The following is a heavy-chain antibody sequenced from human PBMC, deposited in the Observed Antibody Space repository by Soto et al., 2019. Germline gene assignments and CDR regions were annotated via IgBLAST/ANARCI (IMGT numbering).Heavy chain of an antibody. CDR3: VGIGGGCWDIPFGY. CDR2: ISDSGNII. Sequence: EVQLVESGGGLVHPGGSLRLSCATSGFTFSSYEMTWVRQAPGKGLEWVSYISDSGNIIYYADSVKGRFTISRDDTKNSPDLQMNSLRGEDTALYYCVGIGGGCWDIPFGYRGQGTPGTVSS. J-gene: IGHJ4*02. V-gene: IGHV3-48*03. D-gene: IGHD3-16*01. CDR1: GFTFSSYE.